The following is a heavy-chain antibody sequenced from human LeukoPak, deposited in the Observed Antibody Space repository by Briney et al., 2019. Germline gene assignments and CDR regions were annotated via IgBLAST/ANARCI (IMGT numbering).Heavy chain of an antibody. J-gene: IGHJ5*02. D-gene: IGHD3-10*01. CDR2: IYYSGST. V-gene: IGHV4-39*01. CDR3: ARSRSGSYYNCWFDP. CDR1: RGSISSSSYY. Sequence: SETLSLTCTVSRGSISSSSYYWGWIRQPPGKGLEWIGSIYYSGSTYYNPSLKSRVTISVDTSKNQFSLKLSSVTAADTAVYYCARSRSGSYYNCWFDPWGQGTLVTVSS.